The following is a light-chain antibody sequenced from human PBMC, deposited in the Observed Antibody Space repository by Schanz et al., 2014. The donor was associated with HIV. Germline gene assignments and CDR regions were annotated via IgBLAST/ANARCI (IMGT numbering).Light chain of an antibody. J-gene: IGLJ3*02. Sequence: SYELTQPPSVSVAPGKTARITCGGNNIGSKSVHWYQQKPGQAPVLVIYYDRDRPSAIPERFSGSSSGNTATLTISRVEAGDEDDYYCQVWDSDTDLVVFGGGTKLTVL. V-gene: IGLV3-21*04. CDR1: NIGSKS. CDR2: YDR. CDR3: QVWDSDTDLVV.